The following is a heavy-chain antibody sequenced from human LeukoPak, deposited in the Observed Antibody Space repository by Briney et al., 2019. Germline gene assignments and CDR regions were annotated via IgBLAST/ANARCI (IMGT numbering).Heavy chain of an antibody. Sequence: ASVKVSCKASGYTFTSYYMHWVRQAPGQGLEWMGMINPSGGSTSYAQKFQGRVTMTRDMSTSTVYMELSSLRSEDTAVYYCARDPYYYDSSGSHRFDPWGQGTLVTVSS. V-gene: IGHV1-46*01. CDR2: INPSGGST. CDR1: GYTFTSYY. D-gene: IGHD3-22*01. J-gene: IGHJ5*02. CDR3: ARDPYYYDSSGSHRFDP.